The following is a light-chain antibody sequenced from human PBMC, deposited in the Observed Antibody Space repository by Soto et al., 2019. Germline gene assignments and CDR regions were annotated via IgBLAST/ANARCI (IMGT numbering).Light chain of an antibody. CDR1: QSVLHSSNSLNY. J-gene: IGKJ4*01. CDR2: WAC. Sequence: DIVMTQSPDSLSVSLGERATINCKSSQSVLHSSNSLNYLAWYQQKPVQPPKLLFYWACTREPGVPDRFSGSGTGPDLTLTIHSLQAEDVATYYCEQYDSTAQLTFGGGTKVEIK. V-gene: IGKV4-1*01. CDR3: EQYDSTAQLT.